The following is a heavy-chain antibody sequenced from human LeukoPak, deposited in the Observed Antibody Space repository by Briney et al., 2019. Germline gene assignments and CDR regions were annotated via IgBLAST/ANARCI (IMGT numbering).Heavy chain of an antibody. D-gene: IGHD2-21*02. CDR2: IRSKVYGETT. V-gene: IGHV3-49*03. Sequence: MSWFRQAPGKGLEWVSFIRSKVYGETTNYAASVQGRFTISRDNSKNIAYLQLNSLRAEDTAVYYCAKDMIVVVTAVLDYWGQGTLVTVSS. J-gene: IGHJ4*02. CDR3: AKDMIVVVTAVLDY.